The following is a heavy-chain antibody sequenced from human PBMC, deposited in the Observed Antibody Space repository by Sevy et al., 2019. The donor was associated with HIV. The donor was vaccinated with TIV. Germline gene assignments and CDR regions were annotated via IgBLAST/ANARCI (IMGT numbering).Heavy chain of an antibody. D-gene: IGHD3-3*01. CDR1: GFTFSTYP. CDR2: IYYDGNNR. Sequence: GGSLRLSCAASGFTFSTYPMHWVRQAPGRALEWVAYIYYDGNNRYYADSVKGRFTISRDNSQNTLYLQMNSLRSEDTAVYYCAIDFWTAYYMNNYYRGQGALVTVSS. V-gene: IGHV3-30*02. J-gene: IGHJ4*02. CDR3: AIDFWTAYYMNNYY.